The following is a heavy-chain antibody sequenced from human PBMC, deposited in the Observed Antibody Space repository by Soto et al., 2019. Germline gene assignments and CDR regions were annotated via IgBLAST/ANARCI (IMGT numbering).Heavy chain of an antibody. Sequence: QVQLVESGGGVVQPGTSLRLSCVASGFTFSNYGIHWVRQAPGRGLEWVAVIWHDGSQKYLTDSVRGRFTISRDNSKNAVYLHLNSLRVEDTAVYCCEGRDEPFQVWGRGTMVTVSS. CDR2: IWHDGSQK. CDR3: EGRDEPFQV. J-gene: IGHJ3*01. V-gene: IGHV3-33*01. CDR1: GFTFSNYG.